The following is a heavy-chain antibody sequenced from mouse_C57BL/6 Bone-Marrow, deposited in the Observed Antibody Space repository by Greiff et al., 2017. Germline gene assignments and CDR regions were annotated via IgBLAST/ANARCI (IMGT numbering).Heavy chain of an antibody. J-gene: IGHJ3*01. D-gene: IGHD1-1*01. CDR3: ARGSLITTVVARGFAY. CDR2: INPSSGYT. V-gene: IGHV1-7*01. Sequence: QVQLQQSGAELAKPGASVKLSCKASGYTFTSYWMHWVKQRPGQGLEWIGYINPSSGYTKYNQKFKDKATLTADKSSSTAYMQLSSLTYEDSAVYYCARGSLITTVVARGFAYWGQGTLVTVSA. CDR1: GYTFTSYW.